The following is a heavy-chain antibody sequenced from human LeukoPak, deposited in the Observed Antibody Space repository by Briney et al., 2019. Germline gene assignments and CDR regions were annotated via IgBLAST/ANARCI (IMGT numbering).Heavy chain of an antibody. V-gene: IGHV4-59*01. D-gene: IGHD3-22*01. CDR3: ARATSGYCFDF. J-gene: IGHJ4*02. Sequence: SETLSLTCTVSGGSIGSYYWNWIRQPPGKGLEWIGYVSYSGSTNYNPSLKSRVTMSVDKSKNQFSLKLSSVTAADTAVYFCARATSGYCFDFWDQGTLVIVSS. CDR1: GGSIGSYY. CDR2: VSYSGST.